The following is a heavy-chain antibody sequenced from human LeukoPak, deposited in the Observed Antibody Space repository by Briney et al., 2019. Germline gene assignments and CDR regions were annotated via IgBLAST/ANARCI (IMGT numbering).Heavy chain of an antibody. Sequence: SGGSLRLSCAASGFTFSSYAMGWVRQAPGKGLEWVSAISGSGGSTYYADSVKGRFTISRDNSKNTLYLQMNSLRAEDTAVYYCARTGRVATGPVGDIWGQGTMVTVSS. D-gene: IGHD5-12*01. CDR1: GFTFSSYA. V-gene: IGHV3-23*01. J-gene: IGHJ3*02. CDR3: ARTGRVATGPVGDI. CDR2: ISGSGGST.